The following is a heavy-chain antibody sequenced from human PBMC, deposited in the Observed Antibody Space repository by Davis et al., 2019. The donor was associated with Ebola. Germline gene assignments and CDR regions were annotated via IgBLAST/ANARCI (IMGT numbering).Heavy chain of an antibody. CDR3: ARQGDEDGDYDY. V-gene: IGHV5-10-1*01. D-gene: IGHD2-21*01. CDR2: IDPSDSYT. J-gene: IGHJ4*02. CDR1: GYSFTSYW. Sequence: KVSCKGSGYSFTSYWISWVRQMPGKGLEWMGRIDPSDSYTNYSPSFQGHVTISADKSISTAYLQWSSLKASDTAMYYCARQGDEDGDYDYWGQGTLVTVSS.